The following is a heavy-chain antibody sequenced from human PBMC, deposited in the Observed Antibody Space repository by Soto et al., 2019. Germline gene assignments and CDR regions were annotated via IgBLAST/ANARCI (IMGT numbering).Heavy chain of an antibody. CDR3: ARDLYYSSGRYFDHDAFDI. CDR2: IIPHNDRT. V-gene: IGHV1-18*01. Sequence: GASVKVSCKASGYNFTSYGIRWVRQPPGQGLEWMGWIIPHNDRTKYSRRFQDRVTMTAKTTTSTVYIELGILRSDDSAVYYCARDLYYSSGRYFDHDAFDIWGQGTVVSV. J-gene: IGHJ3*02. CDR1: GYNFTSYG. D-gene: IGHD6-19*01.